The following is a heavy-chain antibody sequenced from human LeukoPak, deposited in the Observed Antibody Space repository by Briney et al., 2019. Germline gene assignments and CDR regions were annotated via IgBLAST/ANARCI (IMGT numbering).Heavy chain of an antibody. V-gene: IGHV4-34*01. CDR3: VRVDNGGNYFDY. CDR1: GGSFSGPY. Sequence: TSETLSLTCAVYGGSFSGPYWSWIRQPPGKGLEWIGEINHTGRTYYNPSLKSRVTISMDSSKNQFSLKLTSVTAADTAVYYCVRVDNGGNYFDYWGQGTLVTVSS. D-gene: IGHD4-23*01. J-gene: IGHJ4*02. CDR2: INHTGRT.